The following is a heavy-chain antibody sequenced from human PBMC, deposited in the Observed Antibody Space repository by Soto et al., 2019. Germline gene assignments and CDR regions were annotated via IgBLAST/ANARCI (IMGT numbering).Heavy chain of an antibody. CDR2: IWYDGSNK. CDR1: GFTFNNYG. CDR3: ARYNSDYMDV. D-gene: IGHD1-20*01. V-gene: IGHV3-33*01. J-gene: IGHJ6*03. Sequence: VQLVESGGGVVQPGTSLRLSCAASGFTFNNYGMHWVRQAPGKGLEWVAVIWYDGSNKYYADSVKGRFTISRDNSKNTLYLQMNSLRVEDTAVYYCARYNSDYMDVWGKGTTVIVSS.